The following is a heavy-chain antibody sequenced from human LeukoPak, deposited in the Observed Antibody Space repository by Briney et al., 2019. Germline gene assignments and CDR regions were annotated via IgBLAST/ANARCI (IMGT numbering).Heavy chain of an antibody. CDR3: ARGGLGYCSGGSCPTSWFDP. J-gene: IGHJ5*02. Sequence: ASVKVSCKASGYTFSSYGISWGRQAPGQGLEWIGWISAYNGNTNYVQRLQGRVTMTTDTSTSTAYMELRSLRSDDTAVYYCARGGLGYCSGGSCPTSWFDPWGQGTLVIVSS. CDR1: GYTFSSYG. V-gene: IGHV1-18*01. D-gene: IGHD2-15*01. CDR2: ISAYNGNT.